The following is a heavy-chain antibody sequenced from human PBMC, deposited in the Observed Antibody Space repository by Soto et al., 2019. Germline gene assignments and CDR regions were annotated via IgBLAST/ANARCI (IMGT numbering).Heavy chain of an antibody. D-gene: IGHD3-22*01. CDR1: GGSVSSASFY. V-gene: IGHV4-61*01. Sequence: QVQLQESGPGLVNSSETLSLTCSVSGGSVSSASFYWTWIRQAPRTGLEYIGYIFYTGVTNYNPSLSSRVTISLDTSKNQFSLKLNSMTAADTAVYYCVRVLDSSWYADLWGRGTLVTVSS. CDR3: VRVLDSSWYADL. J-gene: IGHJ2*01. CDR2: IFYTGVT.